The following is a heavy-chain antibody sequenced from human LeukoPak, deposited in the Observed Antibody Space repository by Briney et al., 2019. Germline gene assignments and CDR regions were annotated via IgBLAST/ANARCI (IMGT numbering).Heavy chain of an antibody. J-gene: IGHJ4*02. CDR2: IKQDGSER. Sequence: GSLRLSCAASGFTFSNYCMTWVRQAPGKGPEWVANIKQDGSERNYVDSVKGRFTIARDNSKNSLYLQMTSLRGEDTAVYYCASRAGKPGNTPWCFDYWGQGALVTVSS. CDR3: ASRAGKPGNTPWCFDY. D-gene: IGHD1-7*01. V-gene: IGHV3-7*01. CDR1: GFTFSNYC.